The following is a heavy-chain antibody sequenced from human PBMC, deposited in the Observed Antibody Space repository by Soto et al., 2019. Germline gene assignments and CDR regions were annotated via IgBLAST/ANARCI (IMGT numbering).Heavy chain of an antibody. V-gene: IGHV1-69*01. Sequence: QAQLMQSGAEVKKPGSSVKVSCKASGGTFSGYAISWVRQAPGQGLEWMGGIIPVLGITNYAQKFQGRITIAADESTGTAHMDLRSLSSEDTAVYYCAKDPRSITGTTSSEDFQQWGQSTLVTVSS. D-gene: IGHD1-20*01. CDR1: GGTFSGYA. CDR2: IIPVLGIT. J-gene: IGHJ1*01. CDR3: AKDPRSITGTTSSEDFQQ.